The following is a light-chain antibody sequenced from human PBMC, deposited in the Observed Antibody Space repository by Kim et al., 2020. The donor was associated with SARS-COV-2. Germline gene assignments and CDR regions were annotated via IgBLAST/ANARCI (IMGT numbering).Light chain of an antibody. CDR2: DVT. J-gene: IGLJ2*01. CDR1: NSDVGRYNY. Sequence: GRAVTLSCPGTNSDVGRYNYVSWYQQHPGKAPKVMIYDVTKRPSGVPDRFSGSKSGNTASLTISGLQGEDEAEYYCCSFAGNSVVFGGGTQLTVL. CDR3: CSFAGNSVV. V-gene: IGLV2-11*01.